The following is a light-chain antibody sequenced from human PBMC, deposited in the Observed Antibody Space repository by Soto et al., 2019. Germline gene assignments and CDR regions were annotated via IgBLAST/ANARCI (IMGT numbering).Light chain of an antibody. CDR2: DAS. J-gene: IGKJ4*01. CDR3: QQRSNWPPLT. Sequence: EIFLAQAPRSPCMSPLEGATLSCRASQSVSSYLAWYQQKPGQAPRLLIYDASNRATGIPARFSGSGSGTDFTLTISSLEPEDFAVYYCQQRSNWPPLTFGGGAKVDVK. CDR1: QSVSSY. V-gene: IGKV3-11*01.